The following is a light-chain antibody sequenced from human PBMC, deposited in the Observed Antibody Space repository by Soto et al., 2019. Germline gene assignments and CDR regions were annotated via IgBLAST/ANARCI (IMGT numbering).Light chain of an antibody. J-gene: IGKJ1*01. CDR1: QSVGPN. V-gene: IGKV3-15*01. CDR2: HVS. Sequence: EIVLTQSPATLSVSPGDSATLSCRASQSVGPNLVWYQQRFGQAPRLLIYHVSTRATGVPARLSGSGSETEFTLTISSLQPEDFAIYYCHQYNNWPSPTFGQGTKVDI. CDR3: HQYNNWPSPT.